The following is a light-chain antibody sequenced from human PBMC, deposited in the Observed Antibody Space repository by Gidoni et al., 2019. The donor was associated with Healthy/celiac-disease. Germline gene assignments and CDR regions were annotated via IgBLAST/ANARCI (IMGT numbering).Light chain of an antibody. V-gene: IGKV1-5*03. Sequence: DIQITPPPSTLSASVGDRVTITCRASQSISSWLAWYQQKPGKAPKLLIYKASSLESGVPSRFSGSGSGTEFTLTISSLQPDDFATYYCQQYNSYSWTFGQGTKVEIK. CDR2: KAS. CDR1: QSISSW. CDR3: QQYNSYSWT. J-gene: IGKJ1*01.